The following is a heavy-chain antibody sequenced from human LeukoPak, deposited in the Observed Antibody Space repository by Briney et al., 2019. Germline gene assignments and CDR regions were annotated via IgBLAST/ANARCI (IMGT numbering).Heavy chain of an antibody. Sequence: PGRSLRLSCAASGFTFDDYAMYWVRQAPGKGLEWVSSISWNSGNIDYADSVKGRFTISRDNTKNSLYLQMNSLRAEDTALYYCAKGRSGSSVDYWGQGTLVTVSS. V-gene: IGHV3-9*01. D-gene: IGHD3-10*01. CDR3: AKGRSGSSVDY. CDR1: GFTFDDYA. CDR2: ISWNSGNI. J-gene: IGHJ4*02.